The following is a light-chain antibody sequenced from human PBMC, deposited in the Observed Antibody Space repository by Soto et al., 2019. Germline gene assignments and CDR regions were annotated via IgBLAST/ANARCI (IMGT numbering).Light chain of an antibody. CDR3: QQYNNWPPIT. J-gene: IGKJ5*01. V-gene: IGKV3-15*01. CDR2: GAS. CDR1: QSVSSN. Sequence: EIVLTQSPVTLPLSPGPGAALSCRASQSVSSNLAWYQQKPGQAPRLLIYGASTRATGIPARFSGSGSGTEFTLTISSLQSEDFAVYYCQQYNNWPPITFGQGTRLEIK.